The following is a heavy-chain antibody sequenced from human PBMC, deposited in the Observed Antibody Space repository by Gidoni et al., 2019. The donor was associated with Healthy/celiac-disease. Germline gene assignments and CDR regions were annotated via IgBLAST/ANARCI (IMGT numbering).Heavy chain of an antibody. CDR3: AKWIVEGFLEPGVLDV. Sequence: EVQLVESGGGLVQPGGSLRLPCAASGFTFSSYAMSWVRQAPGKGLEWVSAISGSGGSTYYADSVKGRFTISRDNSKNTLYLQMNSLRAEDTAVYYCAKWIVEGFLEPGVLDVWGQGTTVTVSS. J-gene: IGHJ6*02. CDR2: ISGSGGST. CDR1: GFTFSSYA. D-gene: IGHD3-3*01. V-gene: IGHV3-23*04.